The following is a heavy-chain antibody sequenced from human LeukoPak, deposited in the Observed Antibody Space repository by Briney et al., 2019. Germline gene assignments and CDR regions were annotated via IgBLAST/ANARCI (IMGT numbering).Heavy chain of an antibody. D-gene: IGHD3-22*01. V-gene: IGHV3-21*01. Sequence: GGSLRLSCAAYGFTFSSYSMNWVRQAPGKGLEWVSSISSSSSYIYYADSVKGRFTISRDNAKNSLYLQMNSLRAEDTAVYYCARDGPYYYDSSGYSFLAYWGQGTLVTVSS. CDR1: GFTFSSYS. J-gene: IGHJ4*02. CDR3: ARDGPYYYDSSGYSFLAY. CDR2: ISSSSSYI.